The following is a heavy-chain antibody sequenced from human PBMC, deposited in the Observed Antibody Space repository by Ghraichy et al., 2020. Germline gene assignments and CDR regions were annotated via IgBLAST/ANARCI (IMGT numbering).Heavy chain of an antibody. CDR3: ARDATHDYSNYIDY. V-gene: IGHV3-33*01. CDR2: IWYDGSNK. J-gene: IGHJ4*02. D-gene: IGHD4-11*01. CDR1: GFTFSSYG. Sequence: GGTLRLSCAASGFTFSSYGMHWVRQAPGKGLEWVAVIWYDGSNKFYADSVKGRFTISRDNSQNTLYLQMNSLRAEDTAVYYCARDATHDYSNYIDYWGQGTLVTVSS.